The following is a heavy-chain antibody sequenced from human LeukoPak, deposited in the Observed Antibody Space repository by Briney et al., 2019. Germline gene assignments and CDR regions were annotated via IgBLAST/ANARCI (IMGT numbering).Heavy chain of an antibody. CDR1: GFTFSSYG. V-gene: IGHV3-30*03. Sequence: GGSLRLSCAASGFTFSSYGMHWVRQAPGKGLEWVAVISYDGSNKYYADSVKGRFTISRDNAKNSLFLQMNSLSAEDTAVYYCGRAGPFTKDHFIDVWGKGTTVTVSS. J-gene: IGHJ6*03. CDR2: ISYDGSNK. CDR3: GRAGPFTKDHFIDV.